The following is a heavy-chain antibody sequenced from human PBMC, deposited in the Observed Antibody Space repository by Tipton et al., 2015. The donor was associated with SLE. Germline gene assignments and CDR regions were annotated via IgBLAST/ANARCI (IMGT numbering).Heavy chain of an antibody. CDR3: ARGGSESPYGLGV. J-gene: IGHJ6*02. V-gene: IGHV3-74*01. D-gene: IGHD1-26*01. Sequence: GSLRLSCAASGFTFSSYWMHWVRQAPGKGLVWVSRISHDERTTNYADSVKGRFTISRDNAKNTLYLQMNSLRAEDTALYYCARGGSESPYGLGVWGRGTTVTVSS. CDR1: GFTFSSYW. CDR2: ISHDERTT.